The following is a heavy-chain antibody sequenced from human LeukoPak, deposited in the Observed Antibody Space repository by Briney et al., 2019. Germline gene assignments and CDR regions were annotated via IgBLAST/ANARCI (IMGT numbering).Heavy chain of an antibody. CDR1: GFTFSRYG. J-gene: IGHJ4*02. D-gene: IGHD2/OR15-2a*01. Sequence: PGGSLRLSCAASGFTFSRYGMHWVRQAPGKGLEWVAVIWYDGSIKYYADSVKGRFTISKDNSKNTLDLQMNSLRAEDTAVYYCAKADEMNMDYWGQGTLVTVPS. V-gene: IGHV3-33*06. CDR2: IWYDGSIK. CDR3: AKADEMNMDY.